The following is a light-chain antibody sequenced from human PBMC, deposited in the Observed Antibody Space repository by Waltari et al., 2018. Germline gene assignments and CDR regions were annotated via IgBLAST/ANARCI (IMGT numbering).Light chain of an antibody. CDR1: KLGDKY. V-gene: IGLV3-1*01. J-gene: IGLJ1*01. Sequence: SYELTQPPSVSVSPGQTASITCSGDKLGDKYACWYQQKPGQSPVLVIYQDSKRPSGIPERFSCSNSGNTATLTISGTQAMDEADYYCQAWDSSTAFYVFGTGTKVTVL. CDR2: QDS. CDR3: QAWDSSTAFYV.